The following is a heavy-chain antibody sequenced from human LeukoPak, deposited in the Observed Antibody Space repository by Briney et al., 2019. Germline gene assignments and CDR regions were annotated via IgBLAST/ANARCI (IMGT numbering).Heavy chain of an antibody. D-gene: IGHD3-10*01. V-gene: IGHV7-4-1*02. Sequence: GASVKVSCKASGYTFSSYAMNWVRQAPGQGLECIGWINTNTGNPTYAQCFTGRFVFSLDTSVSTTYLQISSLKAEDTAVYYCARDLGSGSLDYWGQGTLVTVSS. CDR2: INTNTGNP. CDR3: ARDLGSGSLDY. J-gene: IGHJ4*02. CDR1: GYTFSSYA.